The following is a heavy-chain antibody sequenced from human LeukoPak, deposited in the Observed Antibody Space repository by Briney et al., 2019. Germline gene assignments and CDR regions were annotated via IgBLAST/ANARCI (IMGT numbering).Heavy chain of an antibody. D-gene: IGHD4-11*01. Sequence: GGSLRLSCAASGFTFSSYGMHWVRQAPGKGLEWVAFIRYDGSNKYYADSVKGRFTISRDNSKNTLYLQMNSLRAEDTAVYYCAKDYHDYSNYAPFDYWGQGTLVTVSS. CDR3: AKDYHDYSNYAPFDY. CDR1: GFTFSSYG. J-gene: IGHJ4*02. CDR2: IRYDGSNK. V-gene: IGHV3-30*02.